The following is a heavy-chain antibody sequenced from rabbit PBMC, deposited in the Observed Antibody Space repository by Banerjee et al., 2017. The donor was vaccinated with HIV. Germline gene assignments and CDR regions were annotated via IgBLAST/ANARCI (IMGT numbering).Heavy chain of an antibody. J-gene: IGHJ6*01. D-gene: IGHD3-3*01. CDR2: IDSAGVST. Sequence: QSLEESGGDLVKPGASLTLTCTASGFDFISNAMCWVRQAPGKGLEWIASIDSAGVSTYYASWAKGRFTISKTSSTTVTLQMTSLTAADTATYFCARGALWGPGTLVTVS. V-gene: IGHV1S40*01. CDR3: ARGAL. CDR1: GFDFISNA.